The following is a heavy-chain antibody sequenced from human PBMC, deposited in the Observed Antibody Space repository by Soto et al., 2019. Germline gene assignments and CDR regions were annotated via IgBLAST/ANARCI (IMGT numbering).Heavy chain of an antibody. CDR2: ISYNGRGQ. V-gene: IGHV3-30*18. J-gene: IGHJ4*02. CDR1: GFTLTNFG. CDR3: SKYIHPDGDTYHYGADY. D-gene: IGHD5-12*01. Sequence: GGSLRLSCSASGFTLTNFGMHWVRQAPGKGLEGVSIISYNGRGQHYIDSVKGRFTISRDNSENTLYLQMRSLRPEDTAVYYCSKYIHPDGDTYHYGADYWGQGTLVTVSS.